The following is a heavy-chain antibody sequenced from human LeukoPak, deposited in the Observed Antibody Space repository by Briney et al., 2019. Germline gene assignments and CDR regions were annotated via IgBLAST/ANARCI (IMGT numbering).Heavy chain of an antibody. V-gene: IGHV3-23*01. CDR3: ATRGRDGYNANYYGMDV. CDR2: ISGSGGAT. D-gene: IGHD5-24*01. J-gene: IGHJ6*02. CDR1: EFTFSTYP. Sequence: GGSLRLSCATSEFTFSTYPMSWVRQAPGKGPEWVSAISGSGGATFYADSVKGRFTISRDNSKNTLYLQMNSLRAEDTAVYYCATRGRDGYNANYYGMDVWGRGTTVTVPS.